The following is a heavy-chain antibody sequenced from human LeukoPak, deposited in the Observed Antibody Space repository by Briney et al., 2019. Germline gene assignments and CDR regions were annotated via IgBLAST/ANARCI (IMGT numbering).Heavy chain of an antibody. CDR1: GFTFSSYA. CDR3: ARAVYCSGGGCFWYFDL. CDR2: ISYDGSNK. Sequence: GSLRLSCAASGFTFSSYAMHWVRQAPGKGLEWVAVISYDGSNKYYADSVKGRFTISRDNSKNTLYLQMNSLRAEDTAVYYCARAVYCSGGGCFWYFDLWGRGTLVTVSS. J-gene: IGHJ2*01. D-gene: IGHD2-15*01. V-gene: IGHV3-30*04.